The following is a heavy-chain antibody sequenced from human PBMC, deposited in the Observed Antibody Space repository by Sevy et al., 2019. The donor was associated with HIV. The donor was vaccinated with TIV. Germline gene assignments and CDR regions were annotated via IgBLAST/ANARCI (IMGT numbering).Heavy chain of an antibody. CDR1: GFTFTSYA. J-gene: IGHJ4*02. CDR2: VSGSGGTI. CDR3: AKESAHFDC. V-gene: IGHV3-23*01. Sequence: GGSLRLSCAASGFTFTSYAMSWVRQAPGRGLEWVSTVSGSGGTIYYADSVKGRFTISRDNSKNTLYLQMNSLRAEDTAVYYCAKESAHFDCWGQGTLVTVS.